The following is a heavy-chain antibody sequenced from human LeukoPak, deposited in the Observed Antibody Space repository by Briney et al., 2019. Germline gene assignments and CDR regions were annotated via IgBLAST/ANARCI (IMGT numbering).Heavy chain of an antibody. V-gene: IGHV3-23*01. CDR2: ISGSGGST. CDR1: GLTFSSYA. D-gene: IGHD1-26*01. J-gene: IGHJ4*02. CDR3: AKDRVVGAYFDY. Sequence: GGSLRLSCAASGLTFSSYAMSWVRQAPGNGLEWVSAISGSGGSTYYADSVKGRFTISRDNSKNTLYLQMNSLRAEDTAVYYCAKDRVVGAYFDYWGQGTLVTVSS.